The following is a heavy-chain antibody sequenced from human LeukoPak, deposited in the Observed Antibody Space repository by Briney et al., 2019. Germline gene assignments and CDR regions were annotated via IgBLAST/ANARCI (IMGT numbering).Heavy chain of an antibody. V-gene: IGHV1-24*01. D-gene: IGHD3-22*01. Sequence: ASVKVSCKVSGYTLTELSMHWVRQAPGKGLEWMGGFDPEDGETIYAQKFQGRVTMTEDTSTDTAYMELSSLRSEDTAVYYCATTYYYDSSGTYRFDTWGQGTLVTVSS. J-gene: IGHJ5*02. CDR3: ATTYYYDSSGTYRFDT. CDR2: FDPEDGET. CDR1: GYTLTELS.